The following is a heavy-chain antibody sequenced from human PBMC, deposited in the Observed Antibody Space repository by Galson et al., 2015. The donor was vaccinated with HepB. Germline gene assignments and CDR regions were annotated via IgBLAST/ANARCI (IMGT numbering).Heavy chain of an antibody. D-gene: IGHD3-10*01. Sequence: SLRLSCAASGFSFSSYAMNWVRRAPGKGLEWVSGISGRGGSTHYAESVKGRFTISRDNAQNSLYLQMNSLRDEDTAVYYCARVYFGSGSSSAYWYFDLWGRGALVTVSS. CDR1: GFSFSSYA. V-gene: IGHV3-23*01. CDR2: ISGRGGST. CDR3: ARVYFGSGSSSAYWYFDL. J-gene: IGHJ2*01.